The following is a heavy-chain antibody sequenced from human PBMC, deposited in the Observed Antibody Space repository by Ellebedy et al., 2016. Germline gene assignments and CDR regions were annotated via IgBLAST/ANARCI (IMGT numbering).Heavy chain of an antibody. CDR2: ISSSSAYL. CDR1: GFTFSGYT. CDR3: ARRSLVAHPLDI. Sequence: GGSLRLSCAASGFTFSGYTMVWVRQAPGKGLEWVASISSSSAYLNYADSAKGRFTISRDNAKNSLDLQMDSLRVEDTAIYYCARRSLVAHPLDIWGQGTIVTVSS. J-gene: IGHJ3*02. D-gene: IGHD3-9*01. V-gene: IGHV3-21*06.